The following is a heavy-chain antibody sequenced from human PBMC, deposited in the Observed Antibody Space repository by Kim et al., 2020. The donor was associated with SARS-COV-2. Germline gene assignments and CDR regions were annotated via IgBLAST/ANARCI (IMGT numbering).Heavy chain of an antibody. CDR2: IWYDGSNK. D-gene: IGHD3-10*01. CDR1: GFTFSSYG. CDR3: AGGLDYYGSGSNYSPPVYGMDV. V-gene: IGHV3-33*01. Sequence: GGSLRLSCAASGFTFSSYGMHWVRQAPGKGLEWVAVIWYDGSNKYYADSVKGRFTISRDNSKNTLYLQMNSLRAEDTAVYYCAGGLDYYGSGSNYSPPVYGMDVWGQGTTVTVSS. J-gene: IGHJ6*02.